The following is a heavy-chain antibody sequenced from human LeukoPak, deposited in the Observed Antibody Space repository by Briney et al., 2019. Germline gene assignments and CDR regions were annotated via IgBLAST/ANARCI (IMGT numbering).Heavy chain of an antibody. Sequence: SETLSLTCTVSGGSISSYYWSWIRQPPVKGLEWIGYIYYSGSTNYNPSLKSRVTISVDTSKNQFSLKLSSVTAADTAVYYCARQTIFGVVIDYWGQGTLVTVSS. CDR1: GGSISSYY. CDR3: ARQTIFGVVIDY. J-gene: IGHJ4*02. CDR2: IYYSGST. D-gene: IGHD3-3*01. V-gene: IGHV4-59*01.